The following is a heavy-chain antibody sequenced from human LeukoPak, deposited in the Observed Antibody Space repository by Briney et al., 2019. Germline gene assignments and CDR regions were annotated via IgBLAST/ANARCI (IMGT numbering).Heavy chain of an antibody. CDR1: GYTYSGYY. V-gene: IGHV1-2*02. J-gene: IGHJ4*02. Sequence: ASVKVSCKASGYTYSGYYVHWVRQAPGQGLEWMGWINPNSGDTNYAKKFQGRVTMTRDTSISTAYMELSRLTSADTAVYYCAREITGMIGPTDYWGQGTLVTVSS. CDR3: AREITGMIGPTDY. D-gene: IGHD1-20*01. CDR2: INPNSGDT.